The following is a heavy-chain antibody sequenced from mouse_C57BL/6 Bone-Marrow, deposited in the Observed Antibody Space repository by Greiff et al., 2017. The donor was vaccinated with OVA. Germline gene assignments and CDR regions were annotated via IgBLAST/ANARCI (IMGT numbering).Heavy chain of an antibody. D-gene: IGHD4-1*01. V-gene: IGHV1-55*01. Sequence: QVQLQQPGAELVKPGASVTMSCKASGYTFTSYWITWVKQRPGQGLEWIGDIYPGSGGTNYNEKFKGKATLTVDTSSSTAYMKLSSLTSEDSAVDYGARWLGGVAWFADWGPGTLVTVSA. CDR1: GYTFTSYW. CDR3: ARWLGGVAWFAD. CDR2: IYPGSGGT. J-gene: IGHJ3*01.